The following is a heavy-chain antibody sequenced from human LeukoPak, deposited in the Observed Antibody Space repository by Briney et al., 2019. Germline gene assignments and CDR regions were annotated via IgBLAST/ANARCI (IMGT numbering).Heavy chain of an antibody. D-gene: IGHD5-12*01. J-gene: IGHJ4*02. Sequence: PSETLSLTCAVYGGSFSGYYWSWIRQPPGKGLEWIGEINHSGSTNYNPSLKSRVTISVDTSQNQFYLKLSSVTAADTAVYSCARDGYSGSDALWGQGTLVTVSS. V-gene: IGHV4-34*01. CDR1: GGSFSGYY. CDR3: ARDGYSGSDAL. CDR2: INHSGST.